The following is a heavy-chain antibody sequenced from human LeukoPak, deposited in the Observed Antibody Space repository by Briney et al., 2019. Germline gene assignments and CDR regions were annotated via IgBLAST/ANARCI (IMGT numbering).Heavy chain of an antibody. J-gene: IGHJ4*01. CDR1: GGSFSGYY. V-gene: IGHV4-34*01. CDR3: ARVVSSGWTPFDY. D-gene: IGHD6-19*01. Sequence: SETLSLTCAVYGGSFSGYYWSWIRQPPGKGLEWIGEINHSGSTNYNPSLKSRVTISVGTSKNQFSLKLSSVTAADTAGYSCARVVSSGWTPFDYWGQEPWSPSPQ. CDR2: INHSGST.